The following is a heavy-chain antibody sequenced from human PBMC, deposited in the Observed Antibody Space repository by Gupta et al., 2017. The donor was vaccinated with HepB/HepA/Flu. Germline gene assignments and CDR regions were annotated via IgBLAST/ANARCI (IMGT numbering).Heavy chain of an antibody. Sequence: QVQLQQWGAGLLKPSETLSLTCAVYGGSFSGYYWSWIRQPPGKGLEWIGEINHSGSTNYNPSLKSRVTISVDTSKNQFSLKLSSVTAADTAVYYCARVVGVWNNWFDPWGQGTLVTVSS. D-gene: IGHD3-10*01. J-gene: IGHJ5*02. CDR3: ARVVGVWNNWFDP. V-gene: IGHV4-34*01. CDR2: INHSGST. CDR1: GGSFSGYY.